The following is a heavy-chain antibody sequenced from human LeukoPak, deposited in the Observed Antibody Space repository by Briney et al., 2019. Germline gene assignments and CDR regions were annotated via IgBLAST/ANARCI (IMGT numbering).Heavy chain of an antibody. CDR3: AKNRMEQQLVAKDFDY. D-gene: IGHD6-13*01. V-gene: IGHV3-23*01. J-gene: IGHJ4*02. CDR2: ISGSGGST. CDR1: GFPFSSYA. Sequence: GALVLSCAASGFPFSSYAMSWVRQAPGKGLEWVSAISGSGGSTYYADSVKGRFTISRDTSKNTLYLQMNSLRVEDTAVYYCAKNRMEQQLVAKDFDYWGQGTLVTVSS.